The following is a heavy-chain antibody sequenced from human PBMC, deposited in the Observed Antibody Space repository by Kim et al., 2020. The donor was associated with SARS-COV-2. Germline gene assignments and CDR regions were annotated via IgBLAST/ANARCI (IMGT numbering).Heavy chain of an antibody. D-gene: IGHD5-18*01. J-gene: IGHJ4*02. CDR3: ARGRDSAKVAY. CDR1: GGSFSGYY. V-gene: IGHV4-34*01. Sequence: SETLSLTCAVYGGSFSGYYWSWVRQPPGKGLEWIGEIHPSGSANYSPSLTGRVTISADTSKNQFSLKLNSVTAADTAVYFCARGRDSAKVAYWGQGTLGTVSS. CDR2: IHPSGSA.